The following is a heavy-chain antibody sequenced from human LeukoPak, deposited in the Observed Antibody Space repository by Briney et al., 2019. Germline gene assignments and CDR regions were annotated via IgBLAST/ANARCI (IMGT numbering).Heavy chain of an antibody. J-gene: IGHJ4*02. V-gene: IGHV3-53*01. CDR3: ARSAHTFSILNGYEFDY. CDR1: GFTVSSNY. D-gene: IGHD3-9*01. Sequence: PGGSLRLSCAASGFTVSSNYMSWVRQAPGKGLEWVSVIYSGGSTYYADSVKGRFTISRDNSKNTLYLQMNSLRAEDTAVYYCARSAHTFSILNGYEFDYWGQGTLVTVSS. CDR2: IYSGGST.